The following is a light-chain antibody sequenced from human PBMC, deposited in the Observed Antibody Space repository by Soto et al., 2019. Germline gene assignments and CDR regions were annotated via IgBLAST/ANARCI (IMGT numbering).Light chain of an antibody. J-gene: IGLJ1*01. CDR3: SSYGGPNNSNYV. CDR2: EVN. Sequence: QSALTQPPSASGSPGQSVTISCAGTSSDVGAYNYVSWYQQHPGKAPKLIISEVNKRPSGVPDRFSGSKSGNTAPLTVSGLQPEDEADYYCSSYGGPNNSNYVFGTGTKVTVL. CDR1: SSDVGAYNY. V-gene: IGLV2-8*01.